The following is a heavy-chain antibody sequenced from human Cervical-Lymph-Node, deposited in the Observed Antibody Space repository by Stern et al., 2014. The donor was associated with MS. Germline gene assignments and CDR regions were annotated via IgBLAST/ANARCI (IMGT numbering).Heavy chain of an antibody. CDR3: ARGNWNYEGMGY. CDR2: IWYDGNKK. CDR1: GFTFSNYG. V-gene: IGHV3-33*08. Sequence: VQLVQSGGGVVQPGRSLSLPCAASGFTFSNYGMHWVRQAPAKGLEWLAVIWYDGNKKYYADSVKGRFTISRDNSKNTLFLQMSSLTAEDTALYYCARGNWNYEGMGYWGQGTLVTVSS. J-gene: IGHJ4*02. D-gene: IGHD1-7*01.